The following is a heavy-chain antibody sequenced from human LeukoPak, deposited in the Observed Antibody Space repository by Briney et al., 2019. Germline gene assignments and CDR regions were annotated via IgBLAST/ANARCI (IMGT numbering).Heavy chain of an antibody. V-gene: IGHV3-21*01. CDR1: GFTFSSYS. J-gene: IGHJ4*02. CDR3: AMERDMEPFDY. D-gene: IGHD1-1*01. Sequence: GGSLRLSCAASGFTFSSYSMNWVRQAPGKGLEGVSSISSSSSYIYYADSVKGRFTISRDNAKTSLYLQMNSLRAEDTAVYYCAMERDMEPFDYWGQGTLVTVSS. CDR2: ISSSSSYI.